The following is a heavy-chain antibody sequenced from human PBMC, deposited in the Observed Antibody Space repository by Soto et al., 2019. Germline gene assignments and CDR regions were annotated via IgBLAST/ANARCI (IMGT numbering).Heavy chain of an antibody. CDR2: ISGGSSGT. Sequence: GGSLRLSCAASGFSFTNYAMTWVRQAPGRGLEWVSTISGGSSGTYYADSVKGRFTISRDNSKGTLYLQMSSLRADDTAVYYCAKKSCGGTTCDPDYFDYWGQGTLVTVSS. CDR3: AKKSCGGTTCDPDYFDY. J-gene: IGHJ4*02. V-gene: IGHV3-23*01. CDR1: GFSFTNYA. D-gene: IGHD2-2*01.